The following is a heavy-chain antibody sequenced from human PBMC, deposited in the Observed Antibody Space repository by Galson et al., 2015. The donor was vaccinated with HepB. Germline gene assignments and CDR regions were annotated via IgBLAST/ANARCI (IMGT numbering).Heavy chain of an antibody. CDR3: ARSVSRWFDP. CDR1: GGSVSSYY. D-gene: IGHD3-22*01. V-gene: IGHV4-59*02. J-gene: IGHJ5*02. CDR2: SYYSGYT. Sequence: ETLSLTCTVSGGSVSSYYWSWIRQPPGKGLEWIGYSYYSGYTNYNPSLKSRVTISVDTSKNQFSLNLTSVTAADTAVYYCARSVSRWFDPWGQGTLVTVSS.